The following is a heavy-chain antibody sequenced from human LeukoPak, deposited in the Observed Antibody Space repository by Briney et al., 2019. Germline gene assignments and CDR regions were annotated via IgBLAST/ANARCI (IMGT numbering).Heavy chain of an antibody. CDR3: VRDLVATIDHYYYGMDV. Sequence: KPSETLSLTCTVSGGSISSYYWSWIRQPPGKGLEWIGYIYNSVRTNYNPSLKSRVTISVDTSKNQLSLKLSSVTAADTAVYFCVRDLVATIDHYYYGMDVWGQGTTVTVSS. CDR1: GGSISSYY. D-gene: IGHD5-12*01. J-gene: IGHJ6*02. CDR2: IYNSVRT. V-gene: IGHV4-59*01.